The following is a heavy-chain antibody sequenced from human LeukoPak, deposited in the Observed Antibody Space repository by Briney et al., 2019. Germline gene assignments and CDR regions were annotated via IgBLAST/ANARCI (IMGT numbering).Heavy chain of an antibody. J-gene: IGHJ4*02. CDR3: SRDSIEDDYGDYVGDY. D-gene: IGHD4-17*01. Sequence: GGSLRLSCEASGFIFSRYWMHWVRQAPGKGLEWVSRINGDGSYTDYADSVKGRFTISRDNAKNTLYLQMNSLRAEDTAVYFCSRDSIEDDYGDYVGDYWGQGTLVTVSS. CDR1: GFIFSRYW. CDR2: INGDGSYT. V-gene: IGHV3-74*01.